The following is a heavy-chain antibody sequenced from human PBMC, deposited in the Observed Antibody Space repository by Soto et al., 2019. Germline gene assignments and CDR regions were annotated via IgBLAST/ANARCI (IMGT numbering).Heavy chain of an antibody. Sequence: RSETLSLTCTVSGGSISSYYWSWIRQPPGKGLEWIGYIYYSGSTYYNPSLKSRVIISVDTSKNQFSLKLSSVTAADTAVYYCARGVIHWGQGTLVTVSS. J-gene: IGHJ4*02. CDR2: IYYSGST. V-gene: IGHV4-59*12. CDR3: ARGVIH. D-gene: IGHD2-21*01. CDR1: GGSISSYY.